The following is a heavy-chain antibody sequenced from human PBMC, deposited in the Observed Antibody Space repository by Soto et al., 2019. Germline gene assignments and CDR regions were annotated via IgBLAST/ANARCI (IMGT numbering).Heavy chain of an antibody. CDR1: GGTFIRYA. V-gene: IGHV1-69*13. CDR2: IIPIFGTA. CDR3: AAENYDFWSGYFY. J-gene: IGHJ4*02. Sequence: SVHVSCKYAGGTFIRYAISWVRPAPGQGLEWMGWIIPIFGTANYAQKFQGRVTIAADESTSTSYMELSSLRSEDTAVYYCAAENYDFWSGYFYWGQGTLVTVSS. D-gene: IGHD3-3*01.